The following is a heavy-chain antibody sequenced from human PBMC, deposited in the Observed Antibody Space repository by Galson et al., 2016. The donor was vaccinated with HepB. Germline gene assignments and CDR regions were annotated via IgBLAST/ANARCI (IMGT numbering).Heavy chain of an antibody. CDR3: ARSPPRVTAYFDY. CDR2: ISKSGNNT. V-gene: IGHV3-23*05. CDR1: GFNFKTYW. J-gene: IGHJ4*02. Sequence: SLRLSCAGSGFNFKTYWMSWVRQTPGKGLEWVSTISKSGNNTYYSESLKSRFTVSRDNSENMVFLQLDSLTAEDTAVYYCARSPPRVTAYFDYWGQGALVTVSS.